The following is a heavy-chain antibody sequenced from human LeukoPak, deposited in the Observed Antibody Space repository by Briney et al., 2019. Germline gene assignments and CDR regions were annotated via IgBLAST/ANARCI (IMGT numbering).Heavy chain of an antibody. D-gene: IGHD5-18*01. CDR2: ISGSGGST. V-gene: IGHV3-23*01. Sequence: GGSLLLSCAASGFTFISYAMSWVRQAPGKGLEWVSAISGSGGSTYYADYVKGRFTISRDNSKNTLYLQMNSLRAEDTAVYYCARVTHTELSTWFDPWGQGTLVTVSS. J-gene: IGHJ5*02. CDR3: ARVTHTELSTWFDP. CDR1: GFTFISYA.